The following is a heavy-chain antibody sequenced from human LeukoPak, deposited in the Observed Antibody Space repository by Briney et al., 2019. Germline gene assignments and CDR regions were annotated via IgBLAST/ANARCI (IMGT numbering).Heavy chain of an antibody. CDR1: GFTFSSYA. V-gene: IGHV3-30*04. J-gene: IGHJ6*03. D-gene: IGHD3-10*01. Sequence: GGSLRLSCAASGFTFSSYAMHWVRQAPGKGLEWVAVISYDGSNKYYADSVKGRFTISRDNSKNTLYLQMNSLRAEDTAVYYCAKGGAVSSKSITMVRGTRRYYYYMDVWGKGTTVTISS. CDR2: ISYDGSNK. CDR3: AKGGAVSSKSITMVRGTRRYYYYMDV.